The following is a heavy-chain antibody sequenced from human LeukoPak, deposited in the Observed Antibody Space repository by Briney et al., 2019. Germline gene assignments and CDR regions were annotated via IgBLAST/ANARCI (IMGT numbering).Heavy chain of an antibody. CDR1: GFTFRSYG. D-gene: IGHD2-21*02. J-gene: IGHJ3*02. CDR3: AKIYCGGDCYYDAFDI. V-gene: IGHV3-23*01. Sequence: GGTLRLSCAASGFTFRSYGMSWVRQAPGKGLEWVSAISGSGGSTYYADSVKGRFTISRDNSKNTLYLQMNSLRAEDTAVYYCAKIYCGGDCYYDAFDIWGQGTMVTVSS. CDR2: ISGSGGST.